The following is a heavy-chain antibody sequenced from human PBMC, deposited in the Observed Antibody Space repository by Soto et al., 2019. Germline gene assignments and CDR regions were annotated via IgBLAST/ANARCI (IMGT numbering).Heavy chain of an antibody. V-gene: IGHV1-69*13. Sequence: SVKVSCKASGGTFSSYAISWVRQAPGQGLEWMGGIIPIFGTANYAQKFQGRGTITADESTSTAYMELSNLRSEDTAVYYCARSRLGALWFGEPYISPYGMDVWGQGTTVTVSS. J-gene: IGHJ6*02. CDR1: GGTFSSYA. CDR3: ARSRLGALWFGEPYISPYGMDV. CDR2: IIPIFGTA. D-gene: IGHD3-10*01.